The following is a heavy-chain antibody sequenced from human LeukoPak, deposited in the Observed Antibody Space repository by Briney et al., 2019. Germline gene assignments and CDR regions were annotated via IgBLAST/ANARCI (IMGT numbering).Heavy chain of an antibody. D-gene: IGHD1-1*01. V-gene: IGHV3-21*01. Sequence: PGGSLRLSCAASGFTFSSYAMSWVRQAPGKGLEWVSSISSSSSYIYYADSVKGRFTISRDNAKNSLYLQMNSLRAEDTAVYYCARVGSGTRYFDYWGQGTLVTVSS. CDR3: ARVGSGTRYFDY. J-gene: IGHJ4*02. CDR1: GFTFSSYA. CDR2: ISSSSSYI.